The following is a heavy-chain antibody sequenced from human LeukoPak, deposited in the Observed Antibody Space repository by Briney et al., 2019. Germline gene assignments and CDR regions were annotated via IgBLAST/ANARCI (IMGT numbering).Heavy chain of an antibody. J-gene: IGHJ4*02. CDR2: ISGSGGST. V-gene: IGHV3-23*01. D-gene: IGHD3-3*01. Sequence: PGGSLRFYCAASGFTSSSYAMSWVRQAPGKGLEWVSAISGSGGSTYYADSVKGRFTISRDNSKNTLYLQMNSLRAEDTAVYYCAKVEGVRFDHWGQGTLVTVSS. CDR3: AKVEGVRFDH. CDR1: GFTSSSYA.